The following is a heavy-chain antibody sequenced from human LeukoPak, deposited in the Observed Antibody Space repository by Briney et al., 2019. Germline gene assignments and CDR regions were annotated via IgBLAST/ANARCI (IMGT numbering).Heavy chain of an antibody. D-gene: IGHD2-15*01. CDR3: ARVVGWGCSGGSCYTGSSLYYYYYMDV. Sequence: SETLSLTCTVSGGSISSYYWSWIRQPAGKGLEWIGRIYTSGSTNYNPSLKSRVTMSVDTSKNQFSLKLSSVTAADTAVYYCARVVGWGCSGGSCYTGSSLYYYYYMDVWGKGTTVTVSS. CDR1: GGSISSYY. V-gene: IGHV4-4*07. CDR2: IYTSGST. J-gene: IGHJ6*03.